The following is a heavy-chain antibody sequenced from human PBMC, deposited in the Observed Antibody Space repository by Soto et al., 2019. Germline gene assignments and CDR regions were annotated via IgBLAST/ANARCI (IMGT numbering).Heavy chain of an antibody. CDR3: ARSTEAPSYCLTTTCYTRFFDP. J-gene: IGHJ5*02. D-gene: IGHD2-2*02. Sequence: QITLKESGPTLVKPTQTLTLTCTFSGFSLSTSGVGVVWIRQPPGKALEWLALIYWNDDTHYSPSLRSRLTITKDTSKNQVVLTMTNMDPVDTATYYCARSTEAPSYCLTTTCYTRFFDPWGQGTLVTVSS. CDR1: GFSLSTSGVG. CDR2: IYWNDDT. V-gene: IGHV2-5*01.